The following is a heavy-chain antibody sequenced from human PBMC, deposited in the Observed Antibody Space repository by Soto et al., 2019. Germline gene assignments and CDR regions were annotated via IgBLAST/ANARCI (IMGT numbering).Heavy chain of an antibody. Sequence: QVQLQESGPGLVKPSETLSLTCTVSGGSISSYYWSWIRQPPGKGLEWIRYIYYSGSTNYNPSLKSRVTISVDTSKNQFSLKLSSVTAADTAVYYCARGRXQXVNHDAFDIWGQGTMVTVSS. CDR1: GGSISSYY. V-gene: IGHV4-59*01. CDR2: IYYSGST. CDR3: ARGRXQXVNHDAFDI. J-gene: IGHJ3*02.